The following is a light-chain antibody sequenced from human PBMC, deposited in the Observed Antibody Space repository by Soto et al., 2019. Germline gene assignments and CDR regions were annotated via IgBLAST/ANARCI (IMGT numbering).Light chain of an antibody. CDR2: STS. Sequence: EIVLTQSPGTLSLSPGERATLSCRASQSVSSTYLAWYQQRPGQAPRLLSYSTSSRATGIPDRFSGSGSGTDFTLTSSRLEPEDFAVYYCQQYGGSPRYTFGQGTKLEIK. V-gene: IGKV3-20*01. CDR1: QSVSSTY. CDR3: QQYGGSPRYT. J-gene: IGKJ2*01.